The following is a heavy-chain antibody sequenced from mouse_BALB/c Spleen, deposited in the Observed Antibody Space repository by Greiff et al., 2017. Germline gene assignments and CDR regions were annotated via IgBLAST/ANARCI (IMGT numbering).Heavy chain of an antibody. Sequence: EVMLVESGGGLVQPGGSRKLSCAASGFTFSSFGMHWVRQSPEKGLEWVAYISSGSSTIYYADTVKGRFTISRDQPKNTLFLKMTSLRSEETAMYYCERWGYGNAYAMDSGGEGTSVTVSS. CDR1: GFTFSSFG. CDR3: ERWGYGNAYAMDS. CDR2: ISSGSSTI. V-gene: IGHV5-17*02. J-gene: IGHJ4*01. D-gene: IGHD2-10*02.